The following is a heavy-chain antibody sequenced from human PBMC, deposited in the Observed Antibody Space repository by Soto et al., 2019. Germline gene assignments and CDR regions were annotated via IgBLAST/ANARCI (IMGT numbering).Heavy chain of an antibody. J-gene: IGHJ5*02. Sequence: GGSLRLSCAASGFTFSSYWMSWVRQAPGKGLEWVANIKQDGSEKYYVDSVKGRFTISRDNAKNSLYLQMNSLRAEDTAVYYCARDLSRYSNYPYNWFDPWGQGTLVTVSS. CDR2: IKQDGSEK. CDR3: ARDLSRYSNYPYNWFDP. CDR1: GFTFSSYW. V-gene: IGHV3-7*05. D-gene: IGHD4-4*01.